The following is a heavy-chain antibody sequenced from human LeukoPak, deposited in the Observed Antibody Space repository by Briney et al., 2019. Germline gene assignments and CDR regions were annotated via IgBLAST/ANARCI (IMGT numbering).Heavy chain of an antibody. V-gene: IGHV3-9*01. CDR1: GFGFGDYV. CDR3: ATLAATGTGGVDY. Sequence: GRSLRLSCAASGFGFGDYVMNWVRQAPGKGLEWVSGITWNSGTIDYADSVRGRFTISRDNAKNSLYLQMNSLRAEDTALYYCATLAATGTGGVDYWGQGTLVTVSS. CDR2: ITWNSGTI. J-gene: IGHJ4*02. D-gene: IGHD6-13*01.